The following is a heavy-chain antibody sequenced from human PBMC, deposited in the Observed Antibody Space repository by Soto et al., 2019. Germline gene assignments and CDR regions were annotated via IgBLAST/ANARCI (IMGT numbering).Heavy chain of an antibody. CDR3: AKDRISGPLGPLFDY. J-gene: IGHJ4*02. CDR1: GFTFSSYA. Sequence: PGGSLRLSCAASGFTFSSYAMSWVRQAPGKGLEWVSAISGSGGSTYYADSVKGRFTISRDNSKNTLYLQMNSLRAEDTAVYYCAKDRISGPLGPLFDYWGQGTLVTVSS. V-gene: IGHV3-23*01. D-gene: IGHD2-15*01. CDR2: ISGSGGST.